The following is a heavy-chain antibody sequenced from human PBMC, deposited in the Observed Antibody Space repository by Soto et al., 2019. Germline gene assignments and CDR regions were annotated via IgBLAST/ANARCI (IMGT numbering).Heavy chain of an antibody. Sequence: GASVQVSCKASGYTFTSYDINWVRQATGQGLEWMGWMNPNSGNTGYAQKFQGRVTMTRNTSISTAYMELSSLRSEDTAVYYCARDEYYGSGSYGIDAFDIWGQGTMVTVSS. CDR3: ARDEYYGSGSYGIDAFDI. D-gene: IGHD3-10*01. J-gene: IGHJ3*02. V-gene: IGHV1-8*01. CDR2: MNPNSGNT. CDR1: GYTFTSYD.